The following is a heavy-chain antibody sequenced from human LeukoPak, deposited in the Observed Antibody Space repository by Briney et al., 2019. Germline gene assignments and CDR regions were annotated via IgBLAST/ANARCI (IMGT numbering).Heavy chain of an antibody. CDR3: ARAVGASEGFDY. D-gene: IGHD1-26*01. J-gene: IGHJ4*02. CDR2: ISSSSSYI. CDR1: GFTFSSYS. V-gene: IGHV3-21*04. Sequence: GGSLRLSCAASGFTFSSYSMNWVRQAPGKGLEWVSSISSSSSYIYYADSVKGRFTISRDNAKKSLYLQMNSLRAEDTAVYYCARAVGASEGFDYWGQGTLVTVSS.